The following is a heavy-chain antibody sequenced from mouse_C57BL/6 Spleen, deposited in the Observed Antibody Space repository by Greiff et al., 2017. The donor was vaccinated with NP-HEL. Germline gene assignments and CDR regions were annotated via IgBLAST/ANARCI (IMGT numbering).Heavy chain of an antibody. CDR1: GYTFTSYW. V-gene: IGHV1-52*01. J-gene: IGHJ1*03. CDR2: IDPSDSET. Sequence: QVQLQQPGAELVRPGSSVKLSCKASGYTFTSYWMHWVKQRPIQGLEWIGNIDPSDSETHYNQKFKDKATLTVDKSSSTAYMQLSSLTSEDSAVYYCAFITTVVAHWYFDVWGTGTTVTVSS. CDR3: AFITTVVAHWYFDV. D-gene: IGHD1-1*01.